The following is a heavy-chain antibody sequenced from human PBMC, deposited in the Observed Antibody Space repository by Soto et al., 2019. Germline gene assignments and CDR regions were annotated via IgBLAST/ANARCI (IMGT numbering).Heavy chain of an antibody. D-gene: IGHD4-17*01. V-gene: IGHV4-31*03. CDR3: ARGTPTRDYGGNSDY. J-gene: IGHJ4*02. CDR2: IYYSGST. CDR1: GGSISSGGYY. Sequence: QVQLQESGPGLVKPSQTLSLTCTVSGGSISSGGYYWSWIRQHPGKGLEWIGYIYYSGSTYYNPSLKRRVTISVYTSKNQYSLKLSSVTAAETAVYYCARGTPTRDYGGNSDYWGQGTLVTVSS.